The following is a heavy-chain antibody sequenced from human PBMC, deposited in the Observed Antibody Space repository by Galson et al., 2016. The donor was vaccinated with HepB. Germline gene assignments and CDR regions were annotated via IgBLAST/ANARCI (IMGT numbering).Heavy chain of an antibody. CDR1: GFTVFNNY. CDR3: ARSQTSGVVNGPY. V-gene: IGHV3-66*01. CDR2: IYSGGST. J-gene: IGHJ4*02. D-gene: IGHD3-3*01. Sequence: SLRLSCAASGFTVFNNYMTWVRQAPGKGLEWVSLIYSGGSTHYADSVKGRFTISRDSSKNTLYLQMNNLSADDTAVYYCARSQTSGVVNGPYWGQGTLVTVSS.